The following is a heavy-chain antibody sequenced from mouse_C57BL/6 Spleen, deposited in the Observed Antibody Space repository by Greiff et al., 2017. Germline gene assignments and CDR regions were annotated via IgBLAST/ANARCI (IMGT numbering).Heavy chain of an antibody. CDR2: IYPGSGST. CDR1: GYTFTSYW. Sequence: QFQLQQPGAELVKPGASVKMSCKASGYTFTSYWITWVKQRPGQGLEWIGDIYPGSGSTNYNEKFKSKATLTVDTSSSTAYMQLSSLTSEDSAVYYCARRIDGSSYFDYWGQGTTLTVSS. V-gene: IGHV1-55*01. D-gene: IGHD1-1*01. J-gene: IGHJ2*01. CDR3: ARRIDGSSYFDY.